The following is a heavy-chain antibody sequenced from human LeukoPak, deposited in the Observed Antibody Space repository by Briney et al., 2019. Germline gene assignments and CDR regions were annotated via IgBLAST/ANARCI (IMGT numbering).Heavy chain of an antibody. J-gene: IGHJ3*02. CDR1: GFTFSSSG. V-gene: IGHV3-30*02. CDR2: IRYDGSNK. CDR3: AKELGYCSSTSCYTAFDI. Sequence: GGSLRLSCAASGFTFSSSGMHWVRQAPGKGLEWVAFIRYDGSNKYYADSVKGRFTISRDNSKNTLYLQMNSLRAEDTAVYYCAKELGYCSSTSCYTAFDIWGQGTMVTVSS. D-gene: IGHD2-2*02.